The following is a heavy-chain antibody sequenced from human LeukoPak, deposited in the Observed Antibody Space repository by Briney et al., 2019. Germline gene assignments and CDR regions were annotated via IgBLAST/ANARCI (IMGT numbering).Heavy chain of an antibody. Sequence: SENLSLTCAVYDGSFSGYYWSWIRQPPGKGLEWIGEINHSGSTNYNPSLKSRVTISLDTSKSQFSLRVRYVTAADTAVYYCARGLNDSWTGENYWGQGTLVTVSS. J-gene: IGHJ4*02. CDR2: INHSGST. V-gene: IGHV4-34*01. CDR1: DGSFSGYY. D-gene: IGHD3-3*01. CDR3: ARGLNDSWTGENY.